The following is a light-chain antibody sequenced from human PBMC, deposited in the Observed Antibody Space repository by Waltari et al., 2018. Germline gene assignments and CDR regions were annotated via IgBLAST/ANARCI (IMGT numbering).Light chain of an antibody. Sequence: QSALTQPPSASGSPGQSVTISCTGTSSDFGNYNFVSWYQQHPGKAPKVIIYEVTKRFSGVPDRFSGSKSGNTASLTVSGLQAEDEADYYCSSFAGRWVFGGGTKLTVL. CDR3: SSFAGRWV. CDR1: SSDFGNYNF. V-gene: IGLV2-8*01. CDR2: EVT. J-gene: IGLJ3*02.